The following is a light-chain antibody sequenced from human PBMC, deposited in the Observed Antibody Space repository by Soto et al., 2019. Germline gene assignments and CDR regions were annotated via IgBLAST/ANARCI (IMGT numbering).Light chain of an antibody. J-gene: IGKJ2*01. V-gene: IGKV1-39*01. CDR3: QQSHSTPYT. CDR1: QSISSY. Sequence: DIQMTQSPSSLSASVGDRVTITCRASQSISSYLNWYQQKPGKAPKLLIYASSSLQSGVPSRFSGSGSGTDFTLTISSLQPEDLAIYYCQQSHSTPYTFGQGPKLEIK. CDR2: ASS.